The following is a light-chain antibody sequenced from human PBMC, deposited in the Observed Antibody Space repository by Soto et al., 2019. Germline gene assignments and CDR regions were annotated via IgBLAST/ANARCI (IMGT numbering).Light chain of an antibody. V-gene: IGKV3-20*01. CDR2: GAS. CDR1: QSVSSSF. J-gene: IGKJ1*01. CDR3: QQYDSSPWT. Sequence: EIVLTQSPGTLSLSPGERATLSCRASQSVSSSFLAWYQQKPGQAPRLLIYGASSRATGIPDRFSGSGSGTDFTLSISTLYPEDFAVYYCQQYDSSPWTVGKGTKEEIK.